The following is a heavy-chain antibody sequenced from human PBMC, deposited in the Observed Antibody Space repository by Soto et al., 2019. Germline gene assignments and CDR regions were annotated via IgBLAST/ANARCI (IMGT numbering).Heavy chain of an antibody. Sequence: QVQLQESGPGLVKSSETLSLTCTVSGGSVTSEHYYWNWIRQPPGKGLEWIGYFFYTGSTNYNPSLESRLTMSVDVSKNHFSLRLNSVTAADTAVYYCAGGTDGKKEAYWGQGALVTVSS. D-gene: IGHD2-15*01. J-gene: IGHJ4*02. V-gene: IGHV4-61*03. CDR2: FFYTGST. CDR1: GGSVTSEHYY. CDR3: AGGTDGKKEAY.